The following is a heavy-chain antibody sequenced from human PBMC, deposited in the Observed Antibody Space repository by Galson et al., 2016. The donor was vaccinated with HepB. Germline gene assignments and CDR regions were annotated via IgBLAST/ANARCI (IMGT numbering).Heavy chain of an antibody. CDR1: GFSLSTSGMC. CDR2: IDWDDDK. D-gene: IGHD3-22*01. J-gene: IGHJ4*02. Sequence: PALVKPTQTLTLTCTFSGFSLSTSGMCVNWIRQPPGKALEWLALIDWDDDKYYSTSLKTRLTISKDTSKNQVVLTMTNMDPVDTATYYCARVGNEYYDSSGYLDYWGQGTLVTVSS. CDR3: ARVGNEYYDSSGYLDY. V-gene: IGHV2-70*01.